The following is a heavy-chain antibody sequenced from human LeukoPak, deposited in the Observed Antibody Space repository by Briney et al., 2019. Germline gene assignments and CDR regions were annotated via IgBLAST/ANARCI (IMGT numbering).Heavy chain of an antibody. CDR3: ARVDEPFIVVVPAAY. CDR1: GFTFSSYG. V-gene: IGHV3-33*01. CDR2: IWYDGSNK. Sequence: GGSLRLSCAASGFTFSSYGMHWVRQAPGKGLEWVAVIWYDGSNKYYADSVKGRFTISRGNSRNTLYLQMNSLRAEDTAVYYCARVDEPFIVVVPAAYWGQGTLVTVSS. J-gene: IGHJ4*02. D-gene: IGHD2-2*01.